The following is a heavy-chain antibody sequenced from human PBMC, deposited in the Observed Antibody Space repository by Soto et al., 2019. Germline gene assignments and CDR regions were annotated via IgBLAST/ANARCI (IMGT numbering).Heavy chain of an antibody. V-gene: IGHV3-66*01. Sequence: EVQLVESGGGLVQPGGSLRLSCAASGFTVSSNYMSWVRQAPGKGLEWVSVIYSGGSTYYADSVKGRFTISRDNSKNTLYLQMNSLRAEDTAVYYCARGVGYYDSSGLNYWGQGTLVTVSS. CDR2: IYSGGST. CDR1: GFTVSSNY. D-gene: IGHD3-22*01. CDR3: ARGVGYYDSSGLNY. J-gene: IGHJ4*02.